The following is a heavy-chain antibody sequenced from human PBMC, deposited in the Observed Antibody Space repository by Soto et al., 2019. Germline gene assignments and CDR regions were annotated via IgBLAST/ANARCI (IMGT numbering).Heavy chain of an antibody. CDR3: ARDTTIFGGVSPHGMDV. D-gene: IGHD3-3*01. CDR1: GGSISSGGYY. V-gene: IGHV4-31*03. CDR2: IYYSGST. Sequence: QVQLQESGPGLVKPSQTLSLTCTVSGGSISSGGYYWSWIRPHPGKGLDWIGYIYYSGSTYYNQSLKSRVTISVDTSKNQFSLQLSSVTAAATAVYYCARDTTIFGGVSPHGMDVWGQGTTVTVSS. J-gene: IGHJ6*02.